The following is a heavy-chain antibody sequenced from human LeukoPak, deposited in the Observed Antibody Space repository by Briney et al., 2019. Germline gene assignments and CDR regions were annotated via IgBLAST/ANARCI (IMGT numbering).Heavy chain of an antibody. V-gene: IGHV4-4*07. Sequence: NPSETLSLTCTVSGGSISSYYWSWIRQPAGKGLEWIGRIYTSGSTNYNPSLKSRVTMSVDTSKNQFSLKLSSVTAADTAVYYCARVGAYYDILTGYYESKYYFDYWGQGTLVTVSS. CDR3: ARVGAYYDILTGYYESKYYFDY. CDR1: GGSISSYY. D-gene: IGHD3-9*01. CDR2: IYTSGST. J-gene: IGHJ4*02.